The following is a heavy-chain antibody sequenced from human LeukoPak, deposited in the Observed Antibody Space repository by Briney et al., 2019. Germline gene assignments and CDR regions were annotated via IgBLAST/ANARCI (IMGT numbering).Heavy chain of an antibody. Sequence: ASVKVSCKGSGYTFINYGISWVRQAPGQGREWMGWISADNGDRNYAQKLQGRLTLTSDISTTTTYMELRSLGAHDTAVYYCARDRGSWPDTFDVWGQGTMVTVSS. V-gene: IGHV1-18*01. CDR1: GYTFINYG. CDR2: ISADNGDR. CDR3: ARDRGSWPDTFDV. D-gene: IGHD3-10*01. J-gene: IGHJ3*01.